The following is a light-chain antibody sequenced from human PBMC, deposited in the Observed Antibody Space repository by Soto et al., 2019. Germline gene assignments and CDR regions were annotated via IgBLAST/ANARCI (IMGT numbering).Light chain of an antibody. J-gene: IGKJ2*03. CDR3: QHLRTYPFS. CDR1: QDISTS. Sequence: DIQLTQSPSFLSASVGDRVTVSCRASQDISTSLAWFQQKAGKVPQLLVYPASTLQDGVPSRFSGSGSGTYFTLTSNNLQAEAFATYYCQHLRTYPFSFGQGTKLDIK. CDR2: PAS. V-gene: IGKV1-9*01.